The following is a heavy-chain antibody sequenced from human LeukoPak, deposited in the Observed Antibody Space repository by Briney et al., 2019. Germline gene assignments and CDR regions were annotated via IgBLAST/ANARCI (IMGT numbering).Heavy chain of an antibody. V-gene: IGHV3-30*03. CDR2: ISYDGSNR. CDR1: GFTFSRHG. J-gene: IGHJ4*02. Sequence: GGSLRLSCAASGFTFSRHGMHWVRQAPGKGLEWVAVISYDGSNRCYADSVKGRFTISRDNSKNTLYLQMNGLRAEDTAVYYCARDLSGSYSVDYWGQGTLVTVSS. D-gene: IGHD1-26*01. CDR3: ARDLSGSYSVDY.